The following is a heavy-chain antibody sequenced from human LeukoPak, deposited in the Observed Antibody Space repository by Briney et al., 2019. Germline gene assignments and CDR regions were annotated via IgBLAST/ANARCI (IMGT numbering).Heavy chain of an antibody. Sequence: PGGSLRLSCAASGFTFSSYAMSWVRQAPGKGLEWVSAISGSGGSTYYADSVKGRFTISRDNPKNTLYLQMNSLRAEDTAVYYCAPIRLGELSSLWGQGTLVTVSS. D-gene: IGHD3-16*02. J-gene: IGHJ4*02. CDR2: ISGSGGST. V-gene: IGHV3-23*01. CDR3: APIRLGELSSL. CDR1: GFTFSSYA.